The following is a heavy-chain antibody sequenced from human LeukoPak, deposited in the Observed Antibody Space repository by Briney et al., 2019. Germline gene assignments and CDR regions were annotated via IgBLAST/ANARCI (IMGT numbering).Heavy chain of an antibody. CDR3: ARESTTRSFDI. V-gene: IGHV4-34*01. J-gene: IGHJ3*02. CDR2: INHSGST. Sequence: PSETLSLTCAVYGGSFSGYYWSWIRQPPGKGLEWIGEINHSGSTNYNPSLKSRVTISVDTSKNQFSLKLSSVTAADTAVYYCARESTTRSFDIWGQGTMVTVSS. CDR1: GGSFSGYY. D-gene: IGHD1-1*01.